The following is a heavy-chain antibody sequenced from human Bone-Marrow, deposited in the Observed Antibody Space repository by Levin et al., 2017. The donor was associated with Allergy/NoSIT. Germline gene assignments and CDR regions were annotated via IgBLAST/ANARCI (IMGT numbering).Heavy chain of an antibody. D-gene: IGHD6-13*01. J-gene: IGHJ5*02. Sequence: ASVKVSCAASGFTFSSYSMNWVRQAPGKGLEWVSYISSSSSTIYYADSVKGRFTISRDNAKNSLYLQMNSLRAEDTAVYYCARVRGSWSNNWFDPWGQGTLVTVSS. CDR3: ARVRGSWSNNWFDP. V-gene: IGHV3-48*01. CDR2: ISSSSSTI. CDR1: GFTFSSYS.